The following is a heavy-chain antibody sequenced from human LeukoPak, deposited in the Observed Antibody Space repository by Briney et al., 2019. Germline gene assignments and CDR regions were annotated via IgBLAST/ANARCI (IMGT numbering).Heavy chain of an antibody. CDR2: IYNTGRT. D-gene: IGHD1-26*01. V-gene: IGHV4-59*08. J-gene: IGHJ4*02. CDR1: GGSMTNYY. Sequence: PSETLSLTRSVSGGSMTNYYWSWIRQSPGKGLEWIGFIYNTGRTYYNPSLQRRVTISIDTSKNQFSLKLSSVTAADTAVYYCARQGELAIDYWGQGTLVTVSS. CDR3: ARQGELAIDY.